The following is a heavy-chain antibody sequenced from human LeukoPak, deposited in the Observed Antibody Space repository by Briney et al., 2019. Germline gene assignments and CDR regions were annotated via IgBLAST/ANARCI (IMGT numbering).Heavy chain of an antibody. CDR2: INPNSGGT. V-gene: IGHV1-2*02. J-gene: IGHJ4*02. CDR3: ARVFLSSSTDYYGSGSYFDY. Sequence: GASVKVSCKASGYTFTGYYMHWVRQAPGQGLEWMGWINPNSGGTNYAQKFQGRVTMTRDTSISTAYMELSRLRSDDTAVYYCARVFLSSSTDYYGSGSYFDYWGQGTLVTVSS. D-gene: IGHD3-10*01. CDR1: GYTFTGYY.